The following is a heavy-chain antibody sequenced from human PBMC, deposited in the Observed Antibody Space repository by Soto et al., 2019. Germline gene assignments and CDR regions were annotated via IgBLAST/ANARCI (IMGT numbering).Heavy chain of an antibody. CDR1: GGTFSSYT. CDR3: XXXXXXXXXXXXXXXXXXXXXXXYYMDV. V-gene: IGHV1-69*02. CDR2: IIPILGIA. J-gene: IGHJ6*03. Sequence: QVQLVQSGAEVKKPGSSVKVSCKASGGTFSSYTISWVRQAPGQGLEWMGRIIPILGIANYAQKFQGRVTITADKSTSTAXVGLSXVXXXXXXXXXXXXXXXXXXXXXXXXXXXXXXXXXYYMDVWGKGTTVTVSS.